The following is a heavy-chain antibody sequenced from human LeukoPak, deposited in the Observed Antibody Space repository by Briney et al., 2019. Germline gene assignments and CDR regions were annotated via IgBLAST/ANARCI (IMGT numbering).Heavy chain of an antibody. J-gene: IGHJ4*02. CDR1: GFTFSDYY. V-gene: IGHV3-72*01. CDR2: IRKKVNSYTT. D-gene: IGHD3-22*01. Sequence: GGSLRLSCAASGFTFSDYYMSWIRQAPGKGPEWVGRIRKKVNSYTTEYAASVKGRFTISRDDSKNSLYLQMNSVETEDTAVYYCARVDRGGYYSGNWGQGTPVTVSS. CDR3: ARVDRGGYYSGN.